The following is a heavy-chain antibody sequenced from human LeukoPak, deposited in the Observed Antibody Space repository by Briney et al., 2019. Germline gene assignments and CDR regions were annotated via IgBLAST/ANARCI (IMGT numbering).Heavy chain of an antibody. CDR2: ISSSSSYI. D-gene: IGHD4/OR15-4a*01. J-gene: IGHJ4*02. CDR1: GFTFSSYG. Sequence: GGSLRLSCAASGFTFSSYGMSWVRQAPGKGLEWVSSISSSSSYIYYADSVKGRFTISRDNAKNSLYLQMNSLRAEDTAVYYCAREGAEGFDYWGQGTLVTVSS. CDR3: AREGAEGFDY. V-gene: IGHV3-21*01.